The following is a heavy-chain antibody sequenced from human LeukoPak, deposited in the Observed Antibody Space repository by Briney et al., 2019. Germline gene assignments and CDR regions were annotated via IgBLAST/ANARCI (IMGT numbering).Heavy chain of an antibody. D-gene: IGHD4-17*01. Sequence: SETLSLTCTVSGGSISSSSYYWGWIRQPPGKGLEGIGSIYYSGSIYYNPSLKSRVTISVDTSKNQFSLKLSSVTAADTAVYYCARERKETGDYGWLYYYYYYMDVWGKGTTVTVSS. J-gene: IGHJ6*03. CDR3: ARERKETGDYGWLYYYYYYMDV. CDR1: GGSISSSSYY. V-gene: IGHV4-39*07. CDR2: IYYSGSI.